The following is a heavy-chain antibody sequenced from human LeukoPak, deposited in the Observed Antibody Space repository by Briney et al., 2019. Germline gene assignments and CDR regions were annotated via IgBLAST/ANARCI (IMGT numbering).Heavy chain of an antibody. V-gene: IGHV4-34*01. Sequence: SETLSLTCAVYGGSITGYYWSWIRQPPGKGLEWVGEIHYTGATSYNPSLKSRATISIDTSKNQVSLKLSSVTAADTAVYYCARGNILSGYCFDFWGQGALVTVSS. D-gene: IGHD3-9*01. CDR3: ARGNILSGYCFDF. CDR2: IHYTGAT. CDR1: GGSITGYY. J-gene: IGHJ4*02.